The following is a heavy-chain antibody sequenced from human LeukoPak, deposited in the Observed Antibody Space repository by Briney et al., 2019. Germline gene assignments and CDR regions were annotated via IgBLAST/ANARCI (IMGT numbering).Heavy chain of an antibody. J-gene: IGHJ4*02. Sequence: GGSLRLSCAASGFTFDDYAMYWVRQAPGKGLEWVSGISWNSGSIGYADSVKGRFTISRDNAKNSLYLQMNSLRAEDTAVYYCARDPGSYRYSDYWGQGTLVTVSS. V-gene: IGHV3-9*01. CDR1: GFTFDDYA. D-gene: IGHD3-16*02. CDR3: ARDPGSYRYSDY. CDR2: ISWNSGSI.